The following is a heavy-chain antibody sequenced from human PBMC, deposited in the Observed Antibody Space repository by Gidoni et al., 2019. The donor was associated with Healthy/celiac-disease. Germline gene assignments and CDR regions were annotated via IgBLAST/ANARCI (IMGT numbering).Heavy chain of an antibody. CDR2: ISSSSSYI. CDR1: GFTFSSYS. D-gene: IGHD2-21*02. V-gene: IGHV3-21*01. CDR3: ARDLPLTTVVTAIFDY. Sequence: EVQLVESGGGLVKPGGSLRLSCAASGFTFSSYSMNWVRQAPGKGLEWVSSISSSSSYIYYADSVKGRFTISRDNAKNSLYLQMNSLRAEDTAVYYCARDLPLTTVVTAIFDYWGQGTLVTVSS. J-gene: IGHJ4*02.